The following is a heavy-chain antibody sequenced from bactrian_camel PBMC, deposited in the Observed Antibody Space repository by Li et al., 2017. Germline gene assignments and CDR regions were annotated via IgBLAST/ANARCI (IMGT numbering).Heavy chain of an antibody. V-gene: IGHV3S1*01. J-gene: IGHJ6*01. CDR2: IYTGDDST. Sequence: HVQLVESGGGSVQAGGSLRLSCAASGLTDSHNCMGWFRQAPGKEREGVATIYTGDDSTYYIDSVKGRFTASRDNARNTFYLQMNNLKREDTVVYYCAARPVEHVWATARCFPGSRSRASGYWAQGTQVTVS. D-gene: IGHD4*01. CDR1: GLTDSHNC. CDR3: AARPVEHVWATARCFPGSRSRASGY.